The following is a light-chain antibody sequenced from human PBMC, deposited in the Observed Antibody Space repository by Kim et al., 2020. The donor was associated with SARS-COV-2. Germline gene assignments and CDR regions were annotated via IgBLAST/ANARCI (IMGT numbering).Light chain of an antibody. CDR3: QQYGGVPET. Sequence: SPGDRANPSCRASQSINMSYLAWYHKKPGQAPRLLIYGIANRATAIPDRSSGSGSGTGFTLTTTRLEPEDLAVYYCQQYGGVPETFGQGTKVEIK. V-gene: IGKV3-20*01. CDR1: QSINMSY. J-gene: IGKJ1*01. CDR2: GIA.